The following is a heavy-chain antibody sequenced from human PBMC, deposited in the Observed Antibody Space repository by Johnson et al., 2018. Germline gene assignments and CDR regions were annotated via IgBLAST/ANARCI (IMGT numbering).Heavy chain of an antibody. Sequence: QVQLVQSGGGVVQPGRSLRLSCAASGFSFTNYGMHWVRQAPGKGLEWVAVIWFDGSKKYYPDSVKGRFTISRDTVKNTLYLQMNSRRAEDTAVYYCTRGGHGALDYWGQGTLVTVSS. D-gene: IGHD3-10*01. V-gene: IGHV3-33*01. CDR2: IWFDGSKK. CDR1: GFSFTNYG. CDR3: TRGGHGALDY. J-gene: IGHJ4*02.